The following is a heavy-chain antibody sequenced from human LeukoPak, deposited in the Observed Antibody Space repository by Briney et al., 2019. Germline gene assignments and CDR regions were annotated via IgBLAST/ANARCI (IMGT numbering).Heavy chain of an antibody. J-gene: IGHJ6*04. V-gene: IGHV3-74*01. D-gene: IGHD2-15*01. Sequence: PGGSLRLSCAASGFTFSSYYIHWVRQAPGKGLEWVSRINGDGSSTRYADSVKGRFTISRDNAKNTVYLQMNSLRVEDTAVYSSARGLYCSGINCYNGMDVWGKGTTVTVSS. CDR2: INGDGSST. CDR1: GFTFSSYY. CDR3: ARGLYCSGINCYNGMDV.